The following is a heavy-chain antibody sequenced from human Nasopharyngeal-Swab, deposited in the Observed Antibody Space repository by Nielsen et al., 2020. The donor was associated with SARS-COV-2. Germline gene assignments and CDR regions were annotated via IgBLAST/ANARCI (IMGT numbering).Heavy chain of an antibody. CDR2: IYHSGST. CDR3: AVGYCSSSNCFREYFQH. Sequence: SETLSLTCAVSGGPISNSNWWSWVRHPPGPGLEWIGEIYHSGSTNYNPSLKSRVTISVDKSKSQFSLTLRSVTAADTAVYYCAVGYCSSSNCFREYFQHWGQGTLVTVSS. J-gene: IGHJ1*01. V-gene: IGHV4-4*02. D-gene: IGHD2-2*01. CDR1: GGPISNSNW.